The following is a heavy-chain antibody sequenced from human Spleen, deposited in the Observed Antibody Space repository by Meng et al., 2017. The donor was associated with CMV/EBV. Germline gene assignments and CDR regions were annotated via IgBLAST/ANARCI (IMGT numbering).Heavy chain of an antibody. CDR2: ISSSGSTI. CDR3: AKEGRGGNSVGDY. D-gene: IGHD4-23*01. V-gene: IGHV3-48*03. J-gene: IGHJ4*02. CDR1: GFTFSKNE. Sequence: GGSLRLSCAASGFTFSKNEMNWVRQAPGKGLEWVSYISSSGSTIYYADSVKGRFTISRDNAKNSLDLQMNSLRAEDTAVYYCAKEGRGGNSVGDYWGQGTLVTVSS.